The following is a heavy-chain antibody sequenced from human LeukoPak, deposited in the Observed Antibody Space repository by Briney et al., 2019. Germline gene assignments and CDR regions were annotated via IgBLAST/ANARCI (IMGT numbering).Heavy chain of an antibody. J-gene: IGHJ4*02. Sequence: GGSLRLSCAASGFTFSSYSMNWVRQAPGKGLEWVSSISSSSSYIYYADSVKGRFTISRDNAKNSLYLQMNSLRAEDTAVYYCARGRYPVRGVIIKIPHFDYWSQGTLVTVSS. CDR3: ARGRYPVRGVIIKIPHFDY. CDR2: ISSSSSYI. CDR1: GFTFSSYS. V-gene: IGHV3-21*01. D-gene: IGHD3-10*01.